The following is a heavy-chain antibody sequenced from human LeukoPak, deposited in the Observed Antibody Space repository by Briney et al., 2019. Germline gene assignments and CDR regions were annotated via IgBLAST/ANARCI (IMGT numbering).Heavy chain of an antibody. CDR2: ISSSSSYI. CDR1: GFTFSSYS. V-gene: IGHV3-21*01. CDR3: ARDFKMATRSDSDY. D-gene: IGHD5-24*01. J-gene: IGHJ4*02. Sequence: GGSLRLSSAASGFTFSSYSMNWVRQAPGKGLEWVSSISSSSSYIYYADSVKGRFTISRDNAKNSLYLQMNSLRAEDTAVYYCARDFKMATRSDSDYWGQGTLVTVSS.